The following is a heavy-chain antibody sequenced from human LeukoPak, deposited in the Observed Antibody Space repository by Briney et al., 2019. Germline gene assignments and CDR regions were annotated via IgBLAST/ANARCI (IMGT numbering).Heavy chain of an antibody. CDR1: GYTFTSYG. D-gene: IGHD6-13*01. J-gene: IGHJ5*02. Sequence: ASVKVSCKASGYTFTSYGISWVRQAPGQGLEWMGWISAYNGNTNYAQKLQGRVTMTTDTSTSTAYMELRSLRSDDTAVYYCARAESGSWYFWFDPWGRGTLVTVSS. V-gene: IGHV1-18*04. CDR2: ISAYNGNT. CDR3: ARAESGSWYFWFDP.